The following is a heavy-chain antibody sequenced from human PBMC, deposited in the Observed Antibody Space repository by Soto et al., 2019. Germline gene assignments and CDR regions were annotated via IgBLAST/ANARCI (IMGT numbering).Heavy chain of an antibody. V-gene: IGHV1-69*06. D-gene: IGHD3-22*01. CDR3: ARSPITMIVVVRGAFDI. CDR2: SIPIFGTA. Sequence: QVQLVQSGAEVKKPGSSVKVSCKASGGTFSSYAISWVRQAPGQGLEWMGGSIPIFGTANYAQKFQGRVTITADKSTSPAYMELSSLRSEDTAVYYCARSPITMIVVVRGAFDIWGQGTMVTVSS. CDR1: GGTFSSYA. J-gene: IGHJ3*02.